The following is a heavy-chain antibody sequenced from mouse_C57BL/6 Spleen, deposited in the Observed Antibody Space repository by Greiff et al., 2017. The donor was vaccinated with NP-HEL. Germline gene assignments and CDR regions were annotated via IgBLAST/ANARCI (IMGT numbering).Heavy chain of an antibody. CDR3: TRAGFITTVVARGFDY. Sequence: EVKLMESGEGLVKPGGSLKLSCAASGFTFSSYAMSWVRQTPEKRLEWVAYISSGGDYIYYADTVKGRFTISRDNARNTLYLQMSSLKSEDTAMYYCTRAGFITTVVARGFDYWGQGTTLTVSS. D-gene: IGHD1-1*01. V-gene: IGHV5-9-1*02. CDR1: GFTFSSYA. CDR2: ISSGGDYI. J-gene: IGHJ2*01.